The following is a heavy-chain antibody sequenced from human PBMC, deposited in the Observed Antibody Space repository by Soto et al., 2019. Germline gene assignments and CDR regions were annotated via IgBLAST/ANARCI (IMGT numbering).Heavy chain of an antibody. V-gene: IGHV3-66*01. CDR3: ARYYDFWSGYYVFDI. CDR1: GFSVSSNY. CDR2: VYSGGST. Sequence: EVQLVESGGGLVQPGGSLRLSCSASGFSVSSNYMSWVRQAPGKGLQWVSLVYSGGSTNYADSVKDRFIISRDNSKNTLYLQMNSLRAEDTAVYYCARYYDFWSGYYVFDIWGQGTVVTVSS. J-gene: IGHJ3*02. D-gene: IGHD3-3*01.